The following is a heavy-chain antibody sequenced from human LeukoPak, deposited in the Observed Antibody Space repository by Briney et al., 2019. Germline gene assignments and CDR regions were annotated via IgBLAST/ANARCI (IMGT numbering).Heavy chain of an antibody. V-gene: IGHV3-21*01. CDR1: GFTFSSYS. J-gene: IGHJ4*02. Sequence: VGSLRLSCAASGFTFSSYSMNWVRHAPGQGLEWVSSISSSSSYIYYADSVKGRFTISRDNAKNSLYLQMNSLRAEDTAVYYCGRGGGGYDSPYYFDLWGRGTVVTVS. CDR3: GRGGGGYDSPYYFDL. CDR2: ISSSSSYI. D-gene: IGHD5-12*01.